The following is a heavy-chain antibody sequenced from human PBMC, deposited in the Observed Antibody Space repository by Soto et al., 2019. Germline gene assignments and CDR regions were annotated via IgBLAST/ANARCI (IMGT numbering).Heavy chain of an antibody. D-gene: IGHD3-3*01. J-gene: IGHJ6*02. CDR2: IWYDGSNK. CDR3: ARALPARYDFWSGYHTPSYGMDV. Sequence: GGSLRLSCAASGFTFSSYGMHWVRQAPGKGLEWVAVIWYDGSNKYYADSVKGRFTISRDNSKNTLYLQMSSLRAEDTAVYYCARALPARYDFWSGYHTPSYGMDVWGQGTTVTVSS. CDR1: GFTFSSYG. V-gene: IGHV3-33*01.